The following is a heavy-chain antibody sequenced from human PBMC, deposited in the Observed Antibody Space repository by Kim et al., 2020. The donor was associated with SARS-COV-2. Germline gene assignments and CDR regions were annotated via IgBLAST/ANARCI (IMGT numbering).Heavy chain of an antibody. CDR1: GFTFSTSA. CDR3: AKVNDYVAYPQWYFDL. D-gene: IGHD4-17*01. J-gene: IGHJ2*01. V-gene: IGHV3-23*01. Sequence: GGSLRLSCAASGFTFSTSAMSWVRQAPEKGLEWVSGISASGATPYSADSVKGRFTISRDNSKNTLYLQMKSLRVEDTAVYYCAKVNDYVAYPQWYFDLLG. CDR2: ISASGATP.